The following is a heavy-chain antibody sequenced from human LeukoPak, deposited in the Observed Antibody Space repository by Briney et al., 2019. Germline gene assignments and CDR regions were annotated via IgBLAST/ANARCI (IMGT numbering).Heavy chain of an antibody. Sequence: SETLSLTCAVYGDSFSGYYWSWVRQPPGKGLEWIAEINHRGSTHYNPSLKSRVNISADTSKSQFSLNLDSVTAADTAVYYCARSWAGMYYPFYYFDYWGQGSLVTVSS. D-gene: IGHD2-8*01. V-gene: IGHV4-34*01. CDR3: ARSWAGMYYPFYYFDY. CDR2: INHRGST. J-gene: IGHJ4*02. CDR1: GDSFSGYY.